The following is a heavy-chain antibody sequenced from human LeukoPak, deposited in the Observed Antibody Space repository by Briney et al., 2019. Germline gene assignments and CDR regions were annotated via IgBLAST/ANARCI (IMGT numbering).Heavy chain of an antibody. J-gene: IGHJ4*02. Sequence: GGSLRLSCPASGFTFSSYTMNWVRQAPGKGLEWVSSISSSSSYMYYADSVKGRFTISRDNAKNSLYLQMNSLRAEDTAVYYCASDFWSGYYTPMGVNYWGQGTLVTVSS. CDR1: GFTFSSYT. D-gene: IGHD3-3*01. CDR3: ASDFWSGYYTPMGVNY. V-gene: IGHV3-21*01. CDR2: ISSSSSYM.